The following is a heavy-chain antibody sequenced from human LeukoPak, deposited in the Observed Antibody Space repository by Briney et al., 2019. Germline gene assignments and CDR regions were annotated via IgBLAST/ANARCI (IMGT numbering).Heavy chain of an antibody. J-gene: IGHJ4*02. Sequence: SETLSLTWAVYGGSFSGYYWSWIRQPPGKGLEWIGEINHSGSTNYNPSLKSRVTISVDTSKNQFSLKLSSVTAADTAVYYCASVRGRGFDYWGQGTLVTVSS. V-gene: IGHV4-34*01. CDR3: ASVRGRGFDY. CDR2: INHSGST. CDR1: GGSFSGYY. D-gene: IGHD3-10*01.